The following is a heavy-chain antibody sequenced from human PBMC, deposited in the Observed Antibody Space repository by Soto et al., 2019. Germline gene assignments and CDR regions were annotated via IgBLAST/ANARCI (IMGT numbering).Heavy chain of an antibody. J-gene: IGHJ4*02. D-gene: IGHD4-17*01. Sequence: GESLKISCAASGFTFSNAWMSWVRQAPGKGLEWVGRIKSKTDGGTTDYAAPVKGRFTISRDDSKNTLYLQMNSLKTEDTAVYYCTTDHYYGEDFDYWGQGTLVTVSS. CDR3: TTDHYYGEDFDY. V-gene: IGHV3-15*01. CDR1: GFTFSNAW. CDR2: IKSKTDGGTT.